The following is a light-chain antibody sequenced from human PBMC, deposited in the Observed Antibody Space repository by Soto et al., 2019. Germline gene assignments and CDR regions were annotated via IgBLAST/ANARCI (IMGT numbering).Light chain of an antibody. Sequence: EIVMTQSPATLSVSPGERATLSCRASQSVSSNLAWYQQKPGQALRLLIYNASTRATGIPARFSGSGSGTEFTLTISSLQSEDFAVYYCQQYNNWPGTFGQGTKLEIK. CDR2: NAS. CDR1: QSVSSN. CDR3: QQYNNWPGT. V-gene: IGKV3-15*01. J-gene: IGKJ2*02.